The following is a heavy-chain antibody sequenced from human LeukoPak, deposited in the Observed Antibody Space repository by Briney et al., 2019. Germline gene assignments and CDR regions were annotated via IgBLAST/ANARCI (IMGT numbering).Heavy chain of an antibody. D-gene: IGHD4/OR15-4a*01. CDR3: ARLAMGLQVGYYYGMDV. CDR1: GASVSSGGYY. Sequence: SETLSLTCNVSGASVSSGGYYWSWIRQHPGKGLEWIGYIYYSGSTYYDPSLKSRVTISVDTSKNQFSLKLSSVTAADTAVYYCARLAMGLQVGYYYGMDVWGQGTTVTVSS. J-gene: IGHJ6*02. V-gene: IGHV4-31*03. CDR2: IYYSGST.